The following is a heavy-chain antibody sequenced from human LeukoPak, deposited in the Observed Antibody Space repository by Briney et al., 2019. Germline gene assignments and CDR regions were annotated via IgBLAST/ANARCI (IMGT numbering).Heavy chain of an antibody. CDR3: ARESIAVAGAPFDY. J-gene: IGHJ4*02. CDR1: SGSFSGYY. Sequence: SETLSLTCAVYSGSFSGYYWTWIRQPPGKGLEWIGEINHTGSTNYNPSLKSRVTISVDTSKSQFSLKLSSVIAADTAVYYCARESIAVAGAPFDYWGQGTLVTVSS. V-gene: IGHV4-34*01. CDR2: INHTGST. D-gene: IGHD6-19*01.